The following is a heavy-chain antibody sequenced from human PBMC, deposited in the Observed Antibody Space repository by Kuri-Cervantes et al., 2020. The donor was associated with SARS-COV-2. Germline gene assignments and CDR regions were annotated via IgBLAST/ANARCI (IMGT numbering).Heavy chain of an antibody. CDR3: ARRHYDFWSGYYHDY. Sequence: SETLSLTCAVYGGSFSGYYWNWIRQPPGKGLGWIGEINHSGSTNYNPSLKSRVTIPVDPSKNQFTLKLSSATAADTAVYYCARRHYDFWSGYYHDYWGQGTLVTVSS. V-gene: IGHV4-34*01. J-gene: IGHJ4*02. D-gene: IGHD3-3*01. CDR2: INHSGST. CDR1: GGSFSGYY.